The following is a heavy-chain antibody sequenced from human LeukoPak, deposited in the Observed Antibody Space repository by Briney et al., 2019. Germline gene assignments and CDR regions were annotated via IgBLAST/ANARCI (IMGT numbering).Heavy chain of an antibody. CDR1: TFTFSTYA. CDR2: ISGGGANT. D-gene: IGHD3-22*01. V-gene: IGHV3-23*01. CDR3: AKDRIVTDYYDSSGPNWFDP. J-gene: IGHJ5*02. Sequence: GGSLRLSCAASTFTFSTYAMSWVRQAPGKGLEWVSAISGGGANTYYADSVKGRFTISRDNSKNTLYLQMNSLGAEDTALYYCAKDRIVTDYYDSSGPNWFDPWGQGTLVTVSS.